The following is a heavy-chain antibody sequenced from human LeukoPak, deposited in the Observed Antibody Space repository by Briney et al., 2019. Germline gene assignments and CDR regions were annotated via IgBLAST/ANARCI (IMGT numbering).Heavy chain of an antibody. D-gene: IGHD6-19*01. CDR2: IHYDGISK. J-gene: IGHJ4*02. CDR3: VEEAGSVAGRFDH. Sequence: GGSLRLSCAASGLIFSNYGMHWVRQAPGKGLEWVTFIHYDGISKYYADSVKGRFTISRDNSKNTLYLQMNSLRTEDTTVYYCVEEAGSVAGRFDHWGQGNMVTVSS. CDR1: GLIFSNYG. V-gene: IGHV3-30*02.